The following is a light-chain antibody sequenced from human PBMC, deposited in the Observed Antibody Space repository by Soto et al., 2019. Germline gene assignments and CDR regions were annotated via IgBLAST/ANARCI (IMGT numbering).Light chain of an antibody. V-gene: IGKV1-5*01. Sequence: DIQMTQSPSTLSASVGDRVTITCRASQSISSWLAWYQQKPGKAPKLLIYDASSLESGVPSRFSGSESGTDFTLTISSLQPDDFATYYCQQYYNYLYTFGQGTKLEIK. CDR2: DAS. CDR3: QQYYNYLYT. CDR1: QSISSW. J-gene: IGKJ2*01.